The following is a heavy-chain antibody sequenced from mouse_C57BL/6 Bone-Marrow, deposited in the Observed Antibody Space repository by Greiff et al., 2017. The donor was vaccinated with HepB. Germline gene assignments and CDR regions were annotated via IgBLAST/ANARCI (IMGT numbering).Heavy chain of an antibody. CDR3: ARDANYSNYYWYFDV. CDR1: GFTFSDFY. D-gene: IGHD2-5*01. CDR2: SRNKANDYTT. Sequence: EVMLVESGGGLVQSGRSLRLSCATSGFTFSDFYMEWVRQAPGQGLEWIAASRNKANDYTTEYSASVKGRFIVSRDTSQSILYLQMNALRAEDTAIYYCARDANYSNYYWYFDVWGTGTTVTVSS. V-gene: IGHV7-1*01. J-gene: IGHJ1*03.